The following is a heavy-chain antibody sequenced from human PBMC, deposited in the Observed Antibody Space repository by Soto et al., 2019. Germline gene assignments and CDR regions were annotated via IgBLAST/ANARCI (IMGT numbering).Heavy chain of an antibody. CDR2: ISYDGSNK. Sequence: PAPGKGLEWVAVISYDGSNKYYADSVKGRFTISRDNSKNTLYLQMNSLRAEDTAVYYCAKLFNAFELFDIWGQGTMVTVSS. CDR3: AKLFNAFELFDI. D-gene: IGHD3-9*01. J-gene: IGHJ3*02. V-gene: IGHV3-30*18.